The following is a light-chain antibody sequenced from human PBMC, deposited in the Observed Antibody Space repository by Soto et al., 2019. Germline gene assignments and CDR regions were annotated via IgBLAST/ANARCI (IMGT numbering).Light chain of an antibody. Sequence: AIQMTQSPSSLSASVGDRVTITCRASQAIRDDLGWYQQKPGKAPKSLIYGASHLHSGVQSRFSGSGYDTDFTLTNSSLQPEDFATYYCLQDDSYPLTFGPGTKVDIK. CDR1: QAIRDD. CDR2: GAS. J-gene: IGKJ3*01. CDR3: LQDDSYPLT. V-gene: IGKV1-6*01.